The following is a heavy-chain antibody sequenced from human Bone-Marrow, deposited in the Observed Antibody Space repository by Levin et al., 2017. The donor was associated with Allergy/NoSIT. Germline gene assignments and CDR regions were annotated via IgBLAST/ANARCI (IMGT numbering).Heavy chain of an antibody. J-gene: IGHJ4*02. CDR1: GDSVTTQY. V-gene: IGHV4-59*02. CDR3: ARTARRADS. Sequence: SETLSLTCTVSGDSVTTQYWSWIRQPPGKGLEYIGYVYYTGITNYNPSLNSRVTMSVDTSKNQFSLTLRSVTAADTAVYYCARTARRADSWGRGTLVTVSS. CDR2: VYYTGIT.